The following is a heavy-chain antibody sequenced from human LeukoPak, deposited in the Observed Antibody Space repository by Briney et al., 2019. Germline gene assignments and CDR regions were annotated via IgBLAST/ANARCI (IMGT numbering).Heavy chain of an antibody. J-gene: IGHJ4*02. CDR3: ATYRQVLLPFES. CDR2: ITSSGGNT. D-gene: IGHD2-8*02. Sequence: GGSLRLSCAASGFTFSSYAMSWVRQAPGKGLEWVSAITSSGGNTYYADSVRGRFTISRDNSKSTLSLQMNSLRAEDTAIYYCATYRQVLLPFESWGQGTLVTVSS. CDR1: GFTFSSYA. V-gene: IGHV3-23*01.